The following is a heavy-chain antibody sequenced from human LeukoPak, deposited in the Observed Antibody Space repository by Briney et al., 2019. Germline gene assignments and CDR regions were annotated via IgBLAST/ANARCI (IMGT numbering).Heavy chain of an antibody. Sequence: GESLKISRQGSGYRFNAYWIAWGRQVSGKGLEWMGIIYPDDCDTRYSRSFQGQVTISADKSVRTAYLQWSSLKASDTAMYYCARPNITSYYDSRGYDAFDVWGQGTMVTVSS. V-gene: IGHV5-51*01. CDR1: GYRFNAYW. J-gene: IGHJ3*01. D-gene: IGHD3-22*01. CDR2: IYPDDCDT. CDR3: ARPNITSYYDSRGYDAFDV.